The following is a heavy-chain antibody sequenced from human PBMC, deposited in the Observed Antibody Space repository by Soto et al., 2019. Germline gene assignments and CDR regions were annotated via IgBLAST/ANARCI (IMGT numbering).Heavy chain of an antibody. J-gene: IGHJ4*02. Sequence: ASVKVSCKASGYTFTGYYMHWVRQAPGQGLEWMGWINPNSGGTNYAQKFQGWATMTRDTSISTAYMELSRLRSDDTAVYYCARHNWNVYFDYWGQGTLVTVSS. CDR3: ARHNWNVYFDY. CDR1: GYTFTGYY. D-gene: IGHD1-20*01. V-gene: IGHV1-2*04. CDR2: INPNSGGT.